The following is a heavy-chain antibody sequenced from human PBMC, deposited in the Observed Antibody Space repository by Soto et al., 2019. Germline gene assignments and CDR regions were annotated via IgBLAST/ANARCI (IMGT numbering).Heavy chain of an antibody. D-gene: IGHD3-9*01. Sequence: QVQLVESGGGVVQPGRSLRLSCAASGFTFSSYAMHWVRQAPGKGLEWVAVISYDGSNKYYADSVKGRFTISRDNSKNTLYLQMNSLRAEDTAVYYCARGRIGYDILTDFDYWGQGTLVTVSS. CDR3: ARGRIGYDILTDFDY. CDR1: GFTFSSYA. V-gene: IGHV3-30-3*01. J-gene: IGHJ4*02. CDR2: ISYDGSNK.